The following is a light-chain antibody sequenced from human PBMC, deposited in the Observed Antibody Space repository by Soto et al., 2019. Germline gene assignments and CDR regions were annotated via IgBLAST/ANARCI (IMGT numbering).Light chain of an antibody. CDR1: QSISSY. CDR2: AAS. Sequence: DIQMTQSPSSLSASVGDRVTITCRASQSISSYLNWYQQKPGKAPKLLIYAASNLQSGVPSRFSGSGSGTDFTLTISSLQPEDFATYYCQQSYSTQLTFGGGTKVEIK. J-gene: IGKJ4*01. V-gene: IGKV1-39*01. CDR3: QQSYSTQLT.